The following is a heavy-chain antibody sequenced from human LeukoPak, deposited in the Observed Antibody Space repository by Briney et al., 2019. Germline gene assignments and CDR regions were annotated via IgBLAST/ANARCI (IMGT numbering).Heavy chain of an antibody. Sequence: SETLSLTCAVYGGSFSGYYWSWIRQPPGKGLEWIGEINHSGSTNYNPPLKSRVTISVDTSKNQFSLKLSSVTAADTAVYYCARKGSRGSGSYYRKPPYYYYGMDVWGQGTTVTVSS. V-gene: IGHV4-34*01. J-gene: IGHJ6*02. CDR1: GGSFSGYY. D-gene: IGHD3-10*01. CDR3: ARKGSRGSGSYYRKPPYYYYGMDV. CDR2: INHSGST.